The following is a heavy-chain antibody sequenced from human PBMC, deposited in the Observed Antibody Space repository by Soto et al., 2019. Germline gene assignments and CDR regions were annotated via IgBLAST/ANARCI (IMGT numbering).Heavy chain of an antibody. Sequence: SETLSLTCTVSGGSISPYYWAWIRQSPEMGLQMIGYAYYTGRAVYNPSPQSRLAISIDASNNQFSLRLTSVTAADTAVYYCARMPYTGTNPPFDSWGRGIMVTVSS. V-gene: IGHV4-59*01. CDR1: GGSISPYY. CDR3: ARMPYTGTNPPFDS. J-gene: IGHJ4*02. CDR2: AYYTGRA. D-gene: IGHD1-26*01.